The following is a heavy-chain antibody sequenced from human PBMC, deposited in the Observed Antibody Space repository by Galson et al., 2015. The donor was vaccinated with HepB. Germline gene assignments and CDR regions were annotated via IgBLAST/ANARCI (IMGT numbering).Heavy chain of an antibody. D-gene: IGHD3-16*02. CDR1: GYTLTELS. Sequence: SVKVSCKVSGYTLTELSMHWVRQAPGKGLEWMGGFDPEDGETIYAQKFQGRVTITEDTSTDTAYMELSSLRSEDTAVYYCATVGYDYVWGSYRPFDYWGQGTLVTVSS. CDR2: FDPEDGET. J-gene: IGHJ4*02. CDR3: ATVGYDYVWGSYRPFDY. V-gene: IGHV1-24*01.